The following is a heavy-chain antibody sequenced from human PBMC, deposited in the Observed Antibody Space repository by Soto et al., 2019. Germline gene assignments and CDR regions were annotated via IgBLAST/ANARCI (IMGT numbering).Heavy chain of an antibody. CDR3: ARAGYDSSGRPPRY. CDR2: INHSGST. J-gene: IGHJ4*02. Sequence: PSETLSLTCAVYGGSFSGYYWSWIRQPPGKGLEWIGEINHSGSTNYNPSLKSRVTISVDTSKNQFSLKLSSVTAADTAVYYCARAGYDSSGRPPRYWGQGTLVTVSS. V-gene: IGHV4-34*01. CDR1: GGSFSGYY. D-gene: IGHD3-22*01.